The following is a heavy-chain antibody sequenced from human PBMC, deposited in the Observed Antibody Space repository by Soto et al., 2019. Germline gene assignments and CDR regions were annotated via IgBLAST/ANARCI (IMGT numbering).Heavy chain of an antibody. Sequence: PAETLSLTCAVSGDAVRSAGYFFSCIGQPPGNGLEWIGHIYYSGATSYTPSLKSRVSISMDTSKNQFSLTLTSVTAADTAVYFCAREDLSSSSTSSFDSWGQGTPVTVSS. D-gene: IGHD6-6*01. CDR3: AREDLSSSSTSSFDS. CDR2: IYYSGAT. CDR1: GDAVRSAGYF. J-gene: IGHJ4*02. V-gene: IGHV4-31*11.